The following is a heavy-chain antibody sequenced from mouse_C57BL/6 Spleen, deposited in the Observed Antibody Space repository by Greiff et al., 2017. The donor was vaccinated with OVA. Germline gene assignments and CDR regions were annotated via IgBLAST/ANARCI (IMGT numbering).Heavy chain of an antibody. J-gene: IGHJ3*01. V-gene: IGHV1-69*01. D-gene: IGHD1-1*01. CDR1: GYTFTRYW. Sequence: QVQLQQPGAELVMPGASVKLSCKASGYTFTRYWMHWVKQRPGQGLEWIGEIDPSDSYTNYNQKFQGKSTLTVDKSSSTAYMQLSSLTSEDSAVYYCARSNYGSSPAWFAYWGQGTLVTVSA. CDR2: IDPSDSYT. CDR3: ARSNYGSSPAWFAY.